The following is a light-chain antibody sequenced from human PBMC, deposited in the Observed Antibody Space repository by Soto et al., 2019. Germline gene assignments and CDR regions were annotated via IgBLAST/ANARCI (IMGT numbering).Light chain of an antibody. CDR2: EAS. V-gene: IGKV1-39*01. J-gene: IGKJ4*01. CDR1: QSISNN. Sequence: DIQMTQSPSSLSASVGDRVTITCRTSQSISNNLNWYQQKPGKAPKLLIYEASILQSGVPSRFSGSGSGTDFTLTISSLQPEDSATYYCQQSYSTSFGGGTKVEIK. CDR3: QQSYSTS.